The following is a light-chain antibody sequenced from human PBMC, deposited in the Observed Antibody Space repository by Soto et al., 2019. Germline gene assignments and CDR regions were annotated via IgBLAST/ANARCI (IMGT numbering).Light chain of an antibody. Sequence: EIVLTQSPGTLSLSPGERATLSCRASQSVSSSYLAWYQQKPGQAPRLLIYGASSRATDIPDRFSGSGSGTDFTLTISRREPEDVAVYYCQQCGDSPLFSFGPGTKVDIK. CDR3: QQCGDSPLFS. J-gene: IGKJ3*01. V-gene: IGKV3-20*01. CDR2: GAS. CDR1: QSVSSSY.